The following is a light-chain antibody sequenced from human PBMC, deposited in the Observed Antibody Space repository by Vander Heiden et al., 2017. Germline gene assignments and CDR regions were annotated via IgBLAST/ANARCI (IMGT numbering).Light chain of an antibody. Sequence: DNVMTQSPDSLAGSLGERATIRCKASQSVLYSPNNLNYWAWHQQKPGHPPKLLIYWASTRESGVPDRFSGSGSGTDFTLTINSLQAEDVAVYYCQQYYSTPPTFGGGTKVEIK. CDR2: WAS. CDR1: QSVLYSPNNLNY. V-gene: IGKV4-1*01. CDR3: QQYYSTPPT. J-gene: IGKJ4*01.